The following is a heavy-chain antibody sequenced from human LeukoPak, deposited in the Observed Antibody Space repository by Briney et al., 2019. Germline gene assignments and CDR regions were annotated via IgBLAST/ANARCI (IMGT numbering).Heavy chain of an antibody. D-gene: IGHD6-6*01. V-gene: IGHV1-8*01. CDR2: MIPNSGNT. CDR1: GYTFTSYD. J-gene: IGHJ3*02. CDR3: ARGTGAIAARPLAFDI. Sequence: ASVKVSCKASGYTFTSYDINWVRQATGRGLEWMGWMIPNSGNTGYAQKFQGRVTMTRNTSISTAYMELSSLRSEDTAVYYCARGTGAIAARPLAFDIWGQGTMVTVSS.